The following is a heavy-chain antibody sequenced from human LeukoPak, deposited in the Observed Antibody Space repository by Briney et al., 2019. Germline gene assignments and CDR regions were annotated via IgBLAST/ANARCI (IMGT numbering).Heavy chain of an antibody. CDR1: GGSISSYY. CDR3: AKPTSFYGDYAY. J-gene: IGHJ4*02. D-gene: IGHD4-17*01. Sequence: SETLSLTCTVSGGSISSYYWSWIRQPPGKGLEWIGYIYYSGSTNYNPSLKSRVTISVDTSKNQFSLKLSSVTAADTAVYYCAKPTSFYGDYAYWGQGALVTVSS. V-gene: IGHV4-59*08. CDR2: IYYSGST.